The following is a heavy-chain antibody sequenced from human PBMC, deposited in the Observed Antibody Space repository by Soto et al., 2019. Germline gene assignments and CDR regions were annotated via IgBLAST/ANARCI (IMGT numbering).Heavy chain of an antibody. CDR3: ARGKGGQQLVQYYGMDV. CDR1: GGTFSSYT. J-gene: IGHJ6*02. D-gene: IGHD6-13*01. Sequence: QVPLVQSGAEVKKPGSSVKVSCKASGGTFSSYTISWVRQAPGQGLEWMGRIIPILGIANYAQKFQGRVTITADKSTSTAYMELSSLRSEDTAVYYCARGKGGQQLVQYYGMDVWGQGTTVTVSS. CDR2: IIPILGIA. V-gene: IGHV1-69*02.